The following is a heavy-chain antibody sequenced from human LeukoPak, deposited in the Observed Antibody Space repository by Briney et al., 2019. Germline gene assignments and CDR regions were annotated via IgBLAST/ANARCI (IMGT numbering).Heavy chain of an antibody. CDR2: INHSGST. Sequence: SETLSLTCAVYGGSFSGYYWCWIRQPPGKGLEWIGEINHSGSTNYNPSLKSRVTISVDTSKNQFSLKLSSVTAADTAVYYCAREWKQWLVGGGFDYWGQGTLVTVSS. D-gene: IGHD6-19*01. CDR3: AREWKQWLVGGGFDY. V-gene: IGHV4-34*01. CDR1: GGSFSGYY. J-gene: IGHJ4*02.